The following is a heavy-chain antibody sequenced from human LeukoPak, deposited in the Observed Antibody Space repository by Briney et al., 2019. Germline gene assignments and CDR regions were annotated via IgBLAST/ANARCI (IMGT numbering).Heavy chain of an antibody. J-gene: IGHJ4*02. CDR3: AQYCSSTSCYSLDY. Sequence: PGGSLRLSCAASGFTFSDYYMSWIRQAPGKGLEWVSYISSSGSTIYYADSVRGRFTISRDNAKNSLYLQMNSLRAEDTAVYYCAQYCSSTSCYSLDYWGQGTLVTVSS. CDR2: ISSSGSTI. CDR1: GFTFSDYY. D-gene: IGHD2-2*01. V-gene: IGHV3-11*01.